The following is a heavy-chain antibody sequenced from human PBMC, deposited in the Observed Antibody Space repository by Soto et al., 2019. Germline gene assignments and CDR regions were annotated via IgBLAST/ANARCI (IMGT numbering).Heavy chain of an antibody. CDR2: ISAYNGNT. V-gene: IGHV1-18*01. CDR1: GYTFTNYG. Sequence: ASVKVSCKASGYTFTNYGISWVRQAPGQGLEWMGWISAYNGNTKYAQKLQGRVTMTTETSTTTSYLELRNLTSDDTAVYFCARDWRGAEGFDPWGQGTLVTLSS. D-gene: IGHD3-3*01. J-gene: IGHJ5*02. CDR3: ARDWRGAEGFDP.